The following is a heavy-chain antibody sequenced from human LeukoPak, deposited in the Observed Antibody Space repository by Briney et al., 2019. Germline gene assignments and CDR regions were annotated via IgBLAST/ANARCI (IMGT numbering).Heavy chain of an antibody. Sequence: ASVKVSCKASGYTFTSYYMHWVRQAPGQGLECMGIINPSGGNTSYAQKFQGRVTMTRDMSTSTVYMELSSLRSEDTAVYYCARDPGDVDIVATALYYFDYWGQGTLVTVSS. CDR1: GYTFTSYY. V-gene: IGHV1-46*01. CDR3: ARDPGDVDIVATALYYFDY. D-gene: IGHD5-12*01. CDR2: INPSGGNT. J-gene: IGHJ4*02.